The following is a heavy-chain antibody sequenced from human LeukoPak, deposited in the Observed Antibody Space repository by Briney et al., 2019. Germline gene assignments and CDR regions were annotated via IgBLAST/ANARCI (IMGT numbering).Heavy chain of an antibody. D-gene: IGHD6-19*01. Sequence: GGSLRLSCAASGFTFDDYAMHWVRQAPGKGLEWVSGISWNSGSIGYADSVKGRFTISRDNAKNSLYLQMNSLRAEDTAVYYCARDEGDYSSGWYFDYWGQGTRVTVSS. J-gene: IGHJ4*02. CDR1: GFTFDDYA. CDR2: ISWNSGSI. CDR3: ARDEGDYSSGWYFDY. V-gene: IGHV3-9*01.